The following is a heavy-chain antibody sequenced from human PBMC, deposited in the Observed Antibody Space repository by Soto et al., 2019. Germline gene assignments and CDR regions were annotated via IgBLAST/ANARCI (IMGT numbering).Heavy chain of an antibody. Sequence: QVQLVESGGGVVQPGRSLRLSCAASGFTFSRYGMHWVRQAPGKGLEWLTVMSYDGSHKQYADSVKGRFTISRDNSKNTLYLQMDCLTTEDTAVYYCAKDPNDISGSINWFDPWGQGTLVTVSS. CDR1: GFTFSRYG. D-gene: IGHD3-22*01. CDR2: MSYDGSHK. J-gene: IGHJ5*02. V-gene: IGHV3-30*18. CDR3: AKDPNDISGSINWFDP.